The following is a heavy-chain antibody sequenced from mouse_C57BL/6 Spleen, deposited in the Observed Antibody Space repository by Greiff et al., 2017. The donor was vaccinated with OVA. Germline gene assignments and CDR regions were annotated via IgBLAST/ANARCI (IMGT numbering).Heavy chain of an antibody. CDR3: ARDDGYYFAY. Sequence: EVQVVESGPELVKPGASVKIPCKASGYTFTDYNMDWVKQSHGKSLEWIGDINPNNGGTIYNQKFKGKATLTVDKSSSTAYMELRSLTSEDTAVYYCARDDGYYFAYWGQGTLVTVSA. CDR1: GYTFTDYN. CDR2: INPNNGGT. V-gene: IGHV1-18*01. D-gene: IGHD2-3*01. J-gene: IGHJ3*01.